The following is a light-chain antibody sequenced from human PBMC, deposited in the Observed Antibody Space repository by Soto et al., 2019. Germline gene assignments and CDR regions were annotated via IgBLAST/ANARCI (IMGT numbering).Light chain of an antibody. Sequence: QSVLTQPASVSGAPGQSITISCTGTSSDVGSYNLVPWYQQPPGKAPKLMIYEGSKRPSGVSNRFSGSKSGNTASLTISGLQAEDESDDYCCSYAGSSILYLFGTGPKVTVL. J-gene: IGLJ1*01. CDR2: EGS. V-gene: IGLV2-23*01. CDR3: CSYAGSSILYL. CDR1: SSDVGSYNL.